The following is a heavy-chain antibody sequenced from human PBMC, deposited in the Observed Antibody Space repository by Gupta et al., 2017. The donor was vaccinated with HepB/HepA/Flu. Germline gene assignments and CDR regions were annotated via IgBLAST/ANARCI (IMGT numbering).Heavy chain of an antibody. CDR2: ISTSGTYV. CDR1: GYTFSSHF. D-gene: IGHD2-2*01. Sequence: LVESGGGLVKPGGSLTLTCVGSGYTFSSHFMNWFRQAPGKGLEWVASISTSGTYVYYEDSLKGRFTISRDNDKNSLSLQMNSLRGDDTAVYFCARDRGFRSSSSAYWGQGTLGTVSS. V-gene: IGHV3-21*02. CDR3: ARDRGFRSSSSAY. J-gene: IGHJ1*01.